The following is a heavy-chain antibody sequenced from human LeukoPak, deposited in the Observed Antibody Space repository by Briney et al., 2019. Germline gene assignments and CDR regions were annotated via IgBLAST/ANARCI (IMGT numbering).Heavy chain of an antibody. CDR2: IYHSGTT. CDR1: GDSMTRGGYY. D-gene: IGHD4-11*01. J-gene: IGHJ4*02. V-gene: IGHV4-31*03. CDR3: ARAVDYRNYFDY. Sequence: PSETLSLTCTVSGDSMTRGGYYWSWVRQHPGKGLGWIGFIYHSGTTFYNPSLEGRAAISVDTSQNQFSLKLTSVTAADTAVYYCARAVDYRNYFDYWGQGTLVTVSS.